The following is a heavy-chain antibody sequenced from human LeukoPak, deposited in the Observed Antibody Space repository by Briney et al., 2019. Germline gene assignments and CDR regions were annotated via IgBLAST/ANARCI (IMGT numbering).Heavy chain of an antibody. J-gene: IGHJ4*02. Sequence: GGSLRLSCAASGFTLSSYAMSWVRQAPGKGLEWVSAISDSGNTYHADSVKGRFTISRDSSKNTLFLQMNRLRAEDTAVYYCARRSGIAVAGAFDYWGQGTLVTVSS. D-gene: IGHD6-19*01. CDR1: GFTLSSYA. V-gene: IGHV3-23*01. CDR2: ISDSGNT. CDR3: ARRSGIAVAGAFDY.